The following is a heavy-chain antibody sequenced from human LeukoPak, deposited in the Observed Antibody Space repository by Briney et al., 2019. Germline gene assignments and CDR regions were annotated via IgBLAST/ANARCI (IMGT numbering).Heavy chain of an antibody. Sequence: GGSLRLSCAASGFTFSSYAMSWARQAPGKGLEWVSAISGSGGSTYYADSVKGRFTISRDNSKNTLYLQMNSLRAEDTAVYYCARGQRDGYNWDDAFDIWGQGTMVTVSS. CDR1: GFTFSSYA. J-gene: IGHJ3*02. V-gene: IGHV3-23*01. D-gene: IGHD5-24*01. CDR2: ISGSGGST. CDR3: ARGQRDGYNWDDAFDI.